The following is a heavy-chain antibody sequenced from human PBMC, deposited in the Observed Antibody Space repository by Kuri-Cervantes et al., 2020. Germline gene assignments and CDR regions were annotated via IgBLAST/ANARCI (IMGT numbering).Heavy chain of an antibody. CDR3: ARVVAVAGAPFDY. CDR2: IYNCG. Sequence: GESLKISCAASGFTVSSNYMIWVRQAPGKGLEWVSVIYNCGREGRFSFSRDTSKNTLYLQMNSLRAEDTAVYYCARVVAVAGAPFDYWGQGTLVTVSS. V-gene: IGHV3-66*03. J-gene: IGHJ4*02. CDR1: GFTVSSNY. D-gene: IGHD6-19*01.